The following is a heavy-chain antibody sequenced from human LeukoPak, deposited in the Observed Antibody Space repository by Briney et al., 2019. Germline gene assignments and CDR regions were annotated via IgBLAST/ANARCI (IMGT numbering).Heavy chain of an antibody. D-gene: IGHD3-22*01. CDR3: ARSDYDSSGYYF. CDR1: AFTFSNYW. CDR2: INTDESRT. J-gene: IGHJ4*02. Sequence: GGSLRLSCEASAFTFSNYWMHWVRQAPGKGLVWVSRINTDESRTNYADSVKGRFTISRDNAKNTLYLQMNSLRAEDTAVYYCARSDYDSSGYYFWGQGTLVTVSS. V-gene: IGHV3-74*01.